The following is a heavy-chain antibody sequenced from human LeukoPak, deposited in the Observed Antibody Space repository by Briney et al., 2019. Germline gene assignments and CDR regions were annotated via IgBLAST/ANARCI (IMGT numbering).Heavy chain of an antibody. CDR1: GFSFNNNA. CDR2: VLGGGGAT. J-gene: IGHJ5*02. Sequence: GGSLRLSCAASGFSFNNNAMDWVRQAPGKGLEWVSGVLGGGGATYYADSVKGRFTISRDNSMNTVYLQMTSLTAEDTAVYYCARVQPDNNDEYNWFDPWGQGTQVTVSS. CDR3: ARVQPDNNDEYNWFDP. V-gene: IGHV3-23*01. D-gene: IGHD1-1*01.